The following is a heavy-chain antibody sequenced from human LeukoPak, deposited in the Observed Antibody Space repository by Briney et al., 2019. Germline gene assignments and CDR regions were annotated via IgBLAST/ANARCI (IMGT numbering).Heavy chain of an antibody. CDR1: GGSISSDDSY. V-gene: IGHV4-30-4*01. CDR3: ARARGFGEGDWFDP. Sequence: SETLSLTCTLSGGSISSDDSYWSWIRQPPGKGLEWIGYIHYSGSTYYNPSLKSRVTISLDTSKSQFSLKLSSVTAADTAVYYSARARGFGEGDWFDPWGQGTLVTVSS. D-gene: IGHD3-10*01. CDR2: IHYSGST. J-gene: IGHJ5*02.